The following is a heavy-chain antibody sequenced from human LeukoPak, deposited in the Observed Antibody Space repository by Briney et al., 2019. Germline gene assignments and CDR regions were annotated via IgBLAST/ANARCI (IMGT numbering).Heavy chain of an antibody. V-gene: IGHV3-30*02. D-gene: IGHD3-10*01. CDR2: IRSDGSIK. CDR3: AKEMEDLLWFGESLSPFDY. Sequence: GGSLRLSCAASQFTLSNMNWVRQAPGKGLEWVAFIRSDGSIKYYADSVKGRFTISRDNSKNTVYLQMNSLRAEDTAVYYCAKEMEDLLWFGESLSPFDYWGQGTLVTVSS. CDR1: QFTLSN. J-gene: IGHJ4*02.